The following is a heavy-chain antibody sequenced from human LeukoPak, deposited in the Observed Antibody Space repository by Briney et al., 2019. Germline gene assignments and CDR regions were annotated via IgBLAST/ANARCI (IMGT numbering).Heavy chain of an antibody. CDR3: ARDLAAGSYPYHYGMDV. J-gene: IGHJ6*02. CDR2: ISSSSSYI. CDR1: GFTFSSYS. D-gene: IGHD1-26*01. V-gene: IGHV3-21*01. Sequence: PGGSLRLSCAASGFTFSSYSMNWVRQAPGKGLEWVSSISSSSSYIYYADSVKGRFTIPRGNAKNSLYLQMNSLRAEDTAVYYCARDLAAGSYPYHYGMDVWGQGTTVTVSS.